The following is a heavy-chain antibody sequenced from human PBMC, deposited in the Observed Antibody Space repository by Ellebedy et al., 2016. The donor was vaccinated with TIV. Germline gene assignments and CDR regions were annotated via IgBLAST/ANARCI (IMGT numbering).Heavy chain of an antibody. V-gene: IGHV1-69*13. CDR1: GGTFSSYA. CDR3: ARGGRDDWLCYY. J-gene: IGHJ4*02. CDR2: IIPIFGTA. Sequence: SVKVSCXASGGTFSSYAISWVRQAPGQGLEWMGGIIPIFGTANYAQKFQGRVTITADESTSTAYMELSSLRSEDTAVYYCARGGRDDWLCYYWGQGTLVTVSS. D-gene: IGHD3-9*01.